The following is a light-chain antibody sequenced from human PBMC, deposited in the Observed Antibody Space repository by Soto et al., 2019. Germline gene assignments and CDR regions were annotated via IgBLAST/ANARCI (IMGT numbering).Light chain of an antibody. CDR3: QQYYNWPRT. V-gene: IGKV3-11*01. CDR1: QSVSSY. CDR2: DAS. J-gene: IGKJ5*01. Sequence: EILLTQSPATPSCRPWETSDLFXGASQSVSSYLAWYQQKPGQAPRLLIYDASNRATGIPARFSGSGSGTEFTLTINSLQAEDCAVYYCQQYYNWPRTFGQGTRLAIK.